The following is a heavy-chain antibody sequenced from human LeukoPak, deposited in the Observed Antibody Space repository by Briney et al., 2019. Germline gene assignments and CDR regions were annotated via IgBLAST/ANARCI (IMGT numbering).Heavy chain of an antibody. CDR1: GYTFTSYY. D-gene: IGHD3-10*01. Sequence: GASVKVSCKASGYTFTSYYMHWVRQATGQGLEWMGWMNPNSGNTGYAQKFQGRVTMTRNTSISTAYMELSSLRSEDTAVYYCARVRGDYFDYYGSGSYDYWGQGTLVTVSS. V-gene: IGHV1-8*02. CDR2: MNPNSGNT. J-gene: IGHJ4*02. CDR3: ARVRGDYFDYYGSGSYDY.